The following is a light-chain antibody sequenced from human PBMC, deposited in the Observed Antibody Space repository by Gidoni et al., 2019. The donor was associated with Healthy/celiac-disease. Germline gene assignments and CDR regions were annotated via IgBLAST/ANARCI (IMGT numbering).Light chain of an antibody. J-gene: IGKJ3*01. CDR1: QSISSY. V-gene: IGKV1-39*01. CDR3: QQSYSTSFT. Sequence: EIQMTQSPSSLSASVGDRVTITCRASQSISSYLNWYQQKPGKAPKLLIYAASSLQSGVPSRFSGSGSGTDFTLTISSLQPEDFATYYCQQSYSTSFTFXPXTKVDIK. CDR2: AAS.